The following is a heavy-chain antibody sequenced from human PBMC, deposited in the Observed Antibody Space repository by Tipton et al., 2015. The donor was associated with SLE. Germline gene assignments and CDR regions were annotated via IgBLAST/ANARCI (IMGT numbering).Heavy chain of an antibody. CDR1: GFTFNSYA. Sequence: GSLRLSCSASGFTFNSYAMHWVRQAPGKGLEYVSAISSHGGSTYYADSVKGRFTISRDNSKNTLFLQMSSLRAEDTAVYYCVKDNSTLGYSSSWLGAFDIWGQGTMVTVSS. J-gene: IGHJ3*02. CDR3: VKDNSTLGYSSSWLGAFDI. CDR2: ISSHGGST. V-gene: IGHV3-64D*06. D-gene: IGHD6-13*01.